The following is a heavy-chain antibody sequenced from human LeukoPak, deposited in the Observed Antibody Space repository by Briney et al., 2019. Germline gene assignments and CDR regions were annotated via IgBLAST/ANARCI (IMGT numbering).Heavy chain of an antibody. CDR3: AARSPYLWGHGADY. CDR1: GGSISSSSYY. J-gene: IGHJ4*02. D-gene: IGHD2-21*01. V-gene: IGHV4-39*01. CDR2: TYYVGST. Sequence: SETLSLTCTVSGGSISSSSYYLEWIRQPPGKGLEWIGSTYYVGSTYYNPSLKSRVTVSVDTSKNQFSLKLSSVTAADTAVYYCAARSPYLWGHGADYWGQGTVVTVSS.